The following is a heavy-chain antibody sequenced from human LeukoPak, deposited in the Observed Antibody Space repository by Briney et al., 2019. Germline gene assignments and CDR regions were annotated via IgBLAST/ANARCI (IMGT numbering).Heavy chain of an antibody. Sequence: GGSLRLSCAGSAFTFSSYTMNWVRQAPGKGLEWVSCISPSTSYIYYADSVKGRFTISRDNAKNSLYLQMNSLRAEDTALYYCAKTRRRYNILTAYYAVDYWGQGTLVTVSS. D-gene: IGHD3-9*01. CDR2: ISPSTSYI. CDR1: AFTFSSYT. CDR3: AKTRRRYNILTAYYAVDY. J-gene: IGHJ4*02. V-gene: IGHV3-21*04.